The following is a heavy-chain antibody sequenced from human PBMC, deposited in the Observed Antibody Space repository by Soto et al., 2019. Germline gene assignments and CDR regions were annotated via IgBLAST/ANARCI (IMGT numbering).Heavy chain of an antibody. CDR2: INWNSGSI. Sequence: SLRLSCAASGFTFDDYAMHWVRQVPGKGLKWVSGINWNSGSIGYGDSVKGRFAISRDNAKNSLHLQMNSLSAEDTAFYYCVKDESINWYSGHFRHWGQGTLVTVSS. V-gene: IGHV3-9*01. J-gene: IGHJ1*01. D-gene: IGHD6-13*01. CDR3: VKDESINWYSGHFRH. CDR1: GFTFDDYA.